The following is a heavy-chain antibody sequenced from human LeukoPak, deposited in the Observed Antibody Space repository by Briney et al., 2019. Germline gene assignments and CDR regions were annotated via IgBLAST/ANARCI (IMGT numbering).Heavy chain of an antibody. D-gene: IGHD3-16*01. CDR2: MYNSGTG. CDR1: GASITSHPW. V-gene: IGHV4-4*02. J-gene: IGHJ4*02. CDR3: ASGGTWDFDY. Sequence: SETLSLTCAVSGASITSHPWNWVRQPPGKGLEWIGEMYNSGTGTYKPSLRSRVTMFFDESKNHFSLKLNSVPAADTAVYYCASGGTWDFDYWGQGVLVIVSS.